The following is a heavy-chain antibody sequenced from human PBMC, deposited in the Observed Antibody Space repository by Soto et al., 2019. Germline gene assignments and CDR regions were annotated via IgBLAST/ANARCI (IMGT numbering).Heavy chain of an antibody. CDR3: ARTYGSGDYFLPFEY. D-gene: IGHD3-10*01. CDR1: GYMFNTYG. V-gene: IGHV1-18*01. J-gene: IGHJ4*02. Sequence: QVQLLQSGAEVKKPVASVKVSCKASGYMFNTYGITWVRQAPGQGLEWMGWISVYNGNIDYAQKFEGRVTMTIDTSTSTAYMELKSLTSDDTAVYYCARTYGSGDYFLPFEYWGQGTPVSVSS. CDR2: ISVYNGNI.